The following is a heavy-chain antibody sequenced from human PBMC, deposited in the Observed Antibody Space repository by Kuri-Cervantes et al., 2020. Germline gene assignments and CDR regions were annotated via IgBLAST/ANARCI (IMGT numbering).Heavy chain of an antibody. CDR3: ARDPWAGTTGNWFDP. CDR2: VNPNSGGT. V-gene: IGHV1-2*02. D-gene: IGHD1-7*01. Sequence: ASVKVSCKASGGTFSSYAISWVRQAPGQGLEWMGWVNPNSGGTNYAQRFQGRVTMTRDTSISTAYMELSRLRSDDTAVYYCARDPWAGTTGNWFDPWGQGTLVTVSS. J-gene: IGHJ5*02. CDR1: GGTFSSYA.